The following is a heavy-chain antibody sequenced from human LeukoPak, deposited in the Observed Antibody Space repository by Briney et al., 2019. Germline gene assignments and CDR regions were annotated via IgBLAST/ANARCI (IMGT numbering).Heavy chain of an antibody. CDR2: VIHSGGT. J-gene: IGHJ3*02. CDR3: ASPVHDSSGYGGDDAFDI. D-gene: IGHD3-22*01. V-gene: IGHV4-34*12. Sequence: SETLSLTCAVYGGSFSDYYWSWIRQPPGKGLEWIGEVIHSGGTNYNPSLKSRVTISVDKSKNQFSLKLSSVTAADTAVYYCASPVHDSSGYGGDDAFDIWGQGTMVTVSS. CDR1: GGSFSDYY.